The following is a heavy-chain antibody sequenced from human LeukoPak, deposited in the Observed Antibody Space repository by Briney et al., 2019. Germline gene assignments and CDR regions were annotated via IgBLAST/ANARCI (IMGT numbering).Heavy chain of an antibody. CDR2: ISASGGPGT. Sequence: GGSLRLSCAASGFTFSEYSMAWVRQAPGKGLQFVAIISASGGPGTYITDSVRGRFTISRDNSKNTLYLQMNSLGAEDTARYYCARGSSTLTRHLDYWGQGTPVTVSS. CDR1: GFTFSEYS. V-gene: IGHV3-23*01. J-gene: IGHJ4*02. CDR3: ARGSSTLTRHLDY. D-gene: IGHD4-17*01.